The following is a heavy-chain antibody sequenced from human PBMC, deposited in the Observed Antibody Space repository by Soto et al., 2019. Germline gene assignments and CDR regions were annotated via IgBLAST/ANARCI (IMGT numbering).Heavy chain of an antibody. D-gene: IGHD2-15*01. J-gene: IGHJ6*04. CDR3: ARDDVLCDGGRCYAVPLDV. CDR1: GFTVSSKY. Sequence: PGGSLRLSCAASGFTVSSKYMSWVRQAPGKGLEWVSLIQSGGPTYYADSVKGRFTISRDTSENTLHLQMDSLRAEDTAVYYCARDDVLCDGGRCYAVPLDVWGKGITVTVSS. V-gene: IGHV3-66*01. CDR2: IQSGGPT.